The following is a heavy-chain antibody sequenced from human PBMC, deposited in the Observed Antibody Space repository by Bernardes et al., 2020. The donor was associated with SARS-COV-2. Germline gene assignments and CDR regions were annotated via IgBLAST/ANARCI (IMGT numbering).Heavy chain of an antibody. D-gene: IGHD1-26*01. CDR2: ISSSSSII. CDR1: GFTFSSYS. Sequence: GGSLRLSCAASGFTFSSYSMNWVRQAPGKGLEWVSYISSSSSIIYYADSVKGRFTISRDNAKNSLYLQMNSLRAEDTAVYYCARDRVSGSDHGGAYWGQGTLVTVSS. V-gene: IGHV3-48*01. CDR3: ARDRVSGSDHGGAY. J-gene: IGHJ4*02.